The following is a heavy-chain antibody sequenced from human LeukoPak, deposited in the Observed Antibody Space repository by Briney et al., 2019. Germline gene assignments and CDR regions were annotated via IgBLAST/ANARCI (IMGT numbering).Heavy chain of an antibody. CDR2: FDPEDGET. CDR1: GYTLTELS. CDR3: ARVHSNTYYYYYGMDV. D-gene: IGHD4-11*01. J-gene: IGHJ6*02. Sequence: ASVKVSCKVSGYTLTELSMHWVRQAPGKGLEWMGGFDPEDGETIYAQKFQGRVTMTEDTSTDTAYMELSSLRSEDTAVYYCARVHSNTYYYYYGMDVWGQGTTVTVSS. V-gene: IGHV1-24*01.